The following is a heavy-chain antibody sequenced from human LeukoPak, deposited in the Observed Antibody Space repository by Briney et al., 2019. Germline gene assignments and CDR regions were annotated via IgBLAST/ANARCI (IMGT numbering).Heavy chain of an antibody. CDR3: ARETYGDYDPYYYMDV. CDR2: INHSGST. CDR1: GGSFSGYY. J-gene: IGHJ6*03. Sequence: SETLSLTCAVCGGSFSGYYWSWIRQPPGKGLEWIGEINHSGSTNYNPSLKSRVTISVDTSKNQFSLKLSSVTAADTAVYYCARETYGDYDPYYYMDVWGKGTTVTVSS. D-gene: IGHD4-17*01. V-gene: IGHV4-34*01.